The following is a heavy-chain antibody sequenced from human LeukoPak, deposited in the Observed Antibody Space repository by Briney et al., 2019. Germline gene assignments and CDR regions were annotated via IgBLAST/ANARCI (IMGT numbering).Heavy chain of an antibody. J-gene: IGHJ4*02. CDR1: RFNLRSYK. Sequence: AGGALRLSCSGSRFNLRSYKMNSGRPAPGKGVEWVSSISSSSSYIYYADSVKGRFTISRDNAKNSLYLQMNSLRAEDTAVYYCARDKEWLVRFDYWGQGTLVTVSS. V-gene: IGHV3-21*01. CDR3: ARDKEWLVRFDY. CDR2: ISSSSSYI. D-gene: IGHD6-19*01.